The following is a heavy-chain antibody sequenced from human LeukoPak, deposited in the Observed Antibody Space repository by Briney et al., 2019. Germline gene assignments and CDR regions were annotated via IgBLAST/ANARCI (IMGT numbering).Heavy chain of an antibody. CDR3: ARADCSSTSCYRDANYYYYYGMDV. J-gene: IGHJ6*02. V-gene: IGHV1-8*01. D-gene: IGHD2-2*01. CDR2: MNPNSGNT. Sequence: ASVKVSCKASGYTFSTYDVIWVRQATGQGLEWMGWMNPNSGNTGYALKFRGRVTMTGDTSISTAYMELSSLISEDTAVYYCARADCSSTSCYRDANYYYYYGMDVWGQGTTVTVSS. CDR1: GYTFSTYD.